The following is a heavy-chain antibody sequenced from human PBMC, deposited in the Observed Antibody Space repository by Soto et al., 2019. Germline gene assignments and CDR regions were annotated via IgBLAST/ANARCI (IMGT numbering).Heavy chain of an antibody. CDR2: IYYSGST. Sequence: SETLSLTCTVSGGSISSYYWSWIRQPPGKGLEWIGYIYYSGSTNYNPSLESRVTISVDTSKNLFSLKLSSVTAADTAVYYCARHPVGVGGLDVWGQGTSVTVSS. CDR3: ARHPVGVGGLDV. CDR1: GGSISSYY. J-gene: IGHJ6*02. D-gene: IGHD1-26*01. V-gene: IGHV4-59*08.